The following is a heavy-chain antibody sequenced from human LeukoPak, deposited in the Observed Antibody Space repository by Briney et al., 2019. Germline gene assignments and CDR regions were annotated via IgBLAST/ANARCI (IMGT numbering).Heavy chain of an antibody. CDR1: GFTFRVSW. CDR2: INQDGSEK. V-gene: IGHV3-7*01. CDR3: VRDSAGAWFGFDF. J-gene: IGHJ3*01. D-gene: IGHD3-16*01. Sequence: GGSRRLSRAASGFTFRVSWMAWVRQAPGKGLEWVATINQDGSEKYYVESVKGRFTISRDNAKNSVYLQMNTLRVEDTAVYYCVRDSAGAWFGFDFWGLGTMVTVSS.